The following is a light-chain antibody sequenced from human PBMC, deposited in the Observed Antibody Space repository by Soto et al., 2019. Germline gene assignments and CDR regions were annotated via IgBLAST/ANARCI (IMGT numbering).Light chain of an antibody. Sequence: QAVVTQSSSASASLGSSVKLTCTLSSGHSSYIIAWHQQQSGKAPRFLMKLEGSGSYNKGSGVPDRFSGSSSGADRYLTISNLQFEDEADYYCETWDSNTRVFGGGTKLTVL. CDR2: LEGSGSY. CDR1: SGHSSYI. J-gene: IGLJ3*02. CDR3: ETWDSNTRV. V-gene: IGLV4-60*02.